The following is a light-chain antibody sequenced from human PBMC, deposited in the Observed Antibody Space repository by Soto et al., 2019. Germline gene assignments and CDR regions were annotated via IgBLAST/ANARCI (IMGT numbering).Light chain of an antibody. Sequence: QSALTQPASVSGSPGQSITISCTGTSSDVGNYYVVSWYQQHPDKAPKLMIYEVSNRPSGVSNRFSGSKSGNTASLTISGLQAEDEADYYCSSYTSSSHVVFGGGTKLTVL. CDR1: SSDVGNYYV. V-gene: IGLV2-14*02. J-gene: IGLJ2*01. CDR2: EVS. CDR3: SSYTSSSHVV.